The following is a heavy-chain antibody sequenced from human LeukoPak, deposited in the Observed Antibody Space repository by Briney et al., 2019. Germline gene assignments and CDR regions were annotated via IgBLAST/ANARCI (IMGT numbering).Heavy chain of an antibody. CDR3: AKVDSSLGYMDV. Sequence: GRSLRLSCAASGFTFSSYGMHWVRQAPGKGLEWVAVIWYDGSNKYYADSVKGRFTISRDNSKNTLYLQMNSLRAEDTAVYYCAKVDSSLGYMDVWGKGTTVTVSS. CDR1: GFTFSSYG. V-gene: IGHV3-33*06. J-gene: IGHJ6*03. D-gene: IGHD6-6*01. CDR2: IWYDGSNK.